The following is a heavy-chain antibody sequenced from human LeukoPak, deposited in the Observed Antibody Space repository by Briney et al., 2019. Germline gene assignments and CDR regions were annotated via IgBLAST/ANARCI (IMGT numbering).Heavy chain of an antibody. CDR1: GFTFSSYG. V-gene: IGHV3-33*01. CDR2: IWYDGSNT. CDR3: ARAGRFLEWLLDY. Sequence: GGSLRLSCAASGFTFSSYGMHWVRQAPGQGLEGVAVIWYDGSNTYYADSVKGRFTISRDNSKNTLYLQMNSLRAEDTAVYYCARAGRFLEWLLDYWGQGTLVTVSS. J-gene: IGHJ4*02. D-gene: IGHD3-3*01.